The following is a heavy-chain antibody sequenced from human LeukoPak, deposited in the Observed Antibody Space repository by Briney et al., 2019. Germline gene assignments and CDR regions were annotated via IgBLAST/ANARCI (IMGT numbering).Heavy chain of an antibody. CDR3: ARGLYQLLWSYYFAY. CDR2: INHSGST. J-gene: IGHJ4*02. CDR1: GGSFSGYY. D-gene: IGHD2-2*01. Sequence: PSETLSLTCAVYGGSFSGYYWSWLRQPPGKGLEWIGEINHSGSTNYNPSLKSRVTISVDTSKNQFSLKLSSVTAADTAVYYCARGLYQLLWSYYFAYWGQGTLVTVSS. V-gene: IGHV4-34*01.